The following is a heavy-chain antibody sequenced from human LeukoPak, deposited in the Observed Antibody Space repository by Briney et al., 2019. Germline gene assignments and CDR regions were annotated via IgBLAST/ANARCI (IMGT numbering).Heavy chain of an antibody. CDR1: GYTFTSYG. Sequence: ASVKVSCKASGYTFTSYGISWVRQAPGQGLEWMGWISAYNGNTNYAQKLQGRVTMTTDTSTSTAYMELRSLRSDDTAVYYCAGDVLWFGEFSYFQHWGQGTLVTVSS. CDR3: AGDVLWFGEFSYFQH. D-gene: IGHD3-10*01. V-gene: IGHV1-18*01. CDR2: ISAYNGNT. J-gene: IGHJ1*01.